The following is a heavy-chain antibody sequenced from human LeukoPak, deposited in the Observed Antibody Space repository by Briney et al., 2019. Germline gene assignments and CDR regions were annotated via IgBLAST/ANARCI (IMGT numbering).Heavy chain of an antibody. Sequence: SETLSLTCTVSGDSISSYYWSWIRQPPGKGLEWIGNISYSGSTYNPSLKSRVTISLDTSKNQFFLKLSSVTVADTAVYYCARYCSGGSCYSKDYWGQGTLVTVSS. CDR3: ARYCSGGSCYSKDY. J-gene: IGHJ4*02. V-gene: IGHV4-59*12. CDR1: GDSISSYY. CDR2: ISYSGST. D-gene: IGHD2-15*01.